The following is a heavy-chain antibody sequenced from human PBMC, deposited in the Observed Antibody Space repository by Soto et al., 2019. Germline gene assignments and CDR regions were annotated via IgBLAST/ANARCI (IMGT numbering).Heavy chain of an antibody. CDR1: GGSFSGYY. V-gene: IGHV4-34*01. Sequence: SETLSLTCAVYGGSFSGYYWSWIRQPPGKGLEWIGEINHSGSTNYNPSLKSRVTISVDTSKNQFSLKLSSVTAADTAVYYCARVATTLNYDILTGYPWFDPWGQGTLVTVSS. D-gene: IGHD3-9*01. CDR3: ARVATTLNYDILTGYPWFDP. CDR2: INHSGST. J-gene: IGHJ5*02.